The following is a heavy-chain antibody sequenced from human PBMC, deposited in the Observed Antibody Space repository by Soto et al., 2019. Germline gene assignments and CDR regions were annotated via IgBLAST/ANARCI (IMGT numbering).Heavy chain of an antibody. CDR1: GFTFSSYA. Sequence: GGSLRLSCAASGFTFSSYAMSWVRQAPGKGLEWVSAISGSGGSTYYADSVKGRFTISRDNSKNTLYLQMNSLRAEGTAVYYCAKALLRGYSYGRRDYWGQGTLVTVSS. J-gene: IGHJ4*02. D-gene: IGHD5-18*01. V-gene: IGHV3-23*01. CDR3: AKALLRGYSYGRRDY. CDR2: ISGSGGST.